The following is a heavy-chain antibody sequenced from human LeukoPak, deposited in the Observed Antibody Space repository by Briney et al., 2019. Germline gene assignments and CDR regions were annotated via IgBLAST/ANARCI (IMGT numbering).Heavy chain of an antibody. CDR1: GGSFSGYY. CDR3: ARGERELGYCSSTSCYLSWFDY. V-gene: IGHV4-34*01. J-gene: IGHJ4*02. D-gene: IGHD2-2*01. CDR2: VNHSGST. Sequence: SSETLSLTCAVYGGSFSGYYWSWIRQPPGKGLEWIGEVNHSGSTNYNPSLKSRVTISVDTSKNQFSLKLSSVTAADTAVYYCARGERELGYCSSTSCYLSWFDYWGQGTLVTVSS.